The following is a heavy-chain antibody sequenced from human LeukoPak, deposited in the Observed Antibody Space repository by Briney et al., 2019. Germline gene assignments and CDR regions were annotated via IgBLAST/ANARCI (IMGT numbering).Heavy chain of an antibody. CDR2: INHSGST. D-gene: IGHD2-15*01. Sequence: SETLSLTCAVYGGSFSGYYWSWIRQPPGKGLEWIGEINHSGSTNYNPSLKSRVTISVDTYKNQFSLKLSSVTAADTAVYYCARGTIVVVYYYYGMDVWGQGTTVTVSS. CDR3: ARGTIVVVYYYYGMDV. CDR1: GGSFSGYY. J-gene: IGHJ6*02. V-gene: IGHV4-34*01.